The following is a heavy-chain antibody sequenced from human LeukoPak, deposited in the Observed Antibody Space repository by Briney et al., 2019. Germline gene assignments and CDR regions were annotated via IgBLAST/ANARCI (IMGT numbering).Heavy chain of an antibody. CDR2: IKQDGSEK. Sequence: GGSLRLSCAASGFTFSSYGMHWVRQAPGKGLEWVANIKQDGSEKYYVDSVKGRFTISRDNAKNSLYLQMNSLRAEDTAVYYCAKVRPRSIAVAGTYYFDYWGQGTLVTVSS. J-gene: IGHJ4*02. D-gene: IGHD6-19*01. CDR3: AKVRPRSIAVAGTYYFDY. CDR1: GFTFSSYG. V-gene: IGHV3-7*01.